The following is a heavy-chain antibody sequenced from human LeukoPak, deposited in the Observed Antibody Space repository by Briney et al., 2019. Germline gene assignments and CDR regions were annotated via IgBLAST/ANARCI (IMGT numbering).Heavy chain of an antibody. CDR1: GFTFSNYW. CDR3: ARDLRTPSDTNIAIDY. J-gene: IGHJ4*02. Sequence: LGGSLTLSCAASGFTFSNYWMHCVRPGPGNGLVWVSRVNSDARLTRYADSVKGRFTLYRDNAKNTLYLQMNSLRAEDTAIYYCARDLRTPSDTNIAIDYWGQGTLVTVSS. CDR2: VNSDARLT. D-gene: IGHD4-23*01. V-gene: IGHV3-74*01.